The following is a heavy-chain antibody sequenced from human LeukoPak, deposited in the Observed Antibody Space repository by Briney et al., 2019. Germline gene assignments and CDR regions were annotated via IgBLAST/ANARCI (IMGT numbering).Heavy chain of an antibody. Sequence: GGSLRLSCAVSGFTFSSYAMSWVRLAPGKGLEWVSGVSGDGGYTYYADSVKGRFTISRDNSKSTLCLQMNSLRADDTAVYYCAKGGTMTKKGYSDYWGQGTLVTVSS. D-gene: IGHD2-15*01. J-gene: IGHJ4*02. V-gene: IGHV3-23*01. CDR3: AKGGTMTKKGYSDY. CDR1: GFTFSSYA. CDR2: VSGDGGYT.